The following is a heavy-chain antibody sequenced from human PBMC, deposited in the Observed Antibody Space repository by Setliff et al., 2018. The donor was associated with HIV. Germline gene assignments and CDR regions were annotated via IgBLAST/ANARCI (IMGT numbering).Heavy chain of an antibody. CDR3: ARSAARAAGTTVVAPYDY. J-gene: IGHJ4*02. CDR2: IYYSGST. V-gene: IGHV4-59*08. D-gene: IGHD2-15*01. CDR1: GGSISSYY. Sequence: SETLSLTCTVSGGSISSYYWSWIRQPPGKGLEWIGYIYYSGSTNYNPSLKSRVTISVDTSKNQFSLKLSSVTAADTAVYYCARSAARAAGTTVVAPYDYWGQGTLVTVSS.